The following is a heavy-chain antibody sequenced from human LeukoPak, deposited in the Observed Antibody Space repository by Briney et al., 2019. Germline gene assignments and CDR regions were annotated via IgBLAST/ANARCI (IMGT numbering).Heavy chain of an antibody. V-gene: IGHV3-74*01. CDR1: GFTFSSYW. J-gene: IGHJ4*02. CDR2: INSDGSST. D-gene: IGHD3-22*01. CDR3: ARVYYQDSGTSYRHLDY. Sequence: RPGGSLRLSCAASGFTFSSYWMHWVRQAPGKGLVWVSRINSDGSSTSYADSVKGRFTISRDNANNTLYLQMNSLRAEDTAVYYCARVYYQDSGTSYRHLDYWAREPWSPSPQ.